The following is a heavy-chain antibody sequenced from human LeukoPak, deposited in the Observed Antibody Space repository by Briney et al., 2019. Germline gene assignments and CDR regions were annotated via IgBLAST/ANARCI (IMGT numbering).Heavy chain of an antibody. CDR3: AKDGHWGPPNPGN. V-gene: IGHV3-23*01. D-gene: IGHD7-27*01. Sequence: GGSLRLSCAASGFTFSNAWMSWVRQAPGKGLEWVSAISGSGGSTYYADSVKGRFTVSRDNSKNTLYLQMNSLRAEDTAVYYCAKDGHWGPPNPGNWGQGTLVTVSS. J-gene: IGHJ4*02. CDR1: GFTFSNAW. CDR2: ISGSGGST.